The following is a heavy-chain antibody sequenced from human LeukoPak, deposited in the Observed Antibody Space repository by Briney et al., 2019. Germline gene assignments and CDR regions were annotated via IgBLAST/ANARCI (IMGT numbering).Heavy chain of an antibody. CDR2: ITAIFRTT. CDR3: ARGGLGRSVDY. Sequence: ASVKVSCKTSGGTFNSYAISWVRQAPGQGLEWMGGITAIFRTTNYAQKLQGRVTMTTDTSTSTAYMELRSLRSDDTAVYYCARGGLGRSVDYWGQGTLVTVSS. CDR1: GGTFNSYA. J-gene: IGHJ4*02. D-gene: IGHD3/OR15-3a*01. V-gene: IGHV1-69*05.